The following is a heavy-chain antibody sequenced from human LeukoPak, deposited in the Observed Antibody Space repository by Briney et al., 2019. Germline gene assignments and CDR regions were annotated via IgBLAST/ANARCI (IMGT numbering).Heavy chain of an antibody. J-gene: IGHJ4*02. CDR2: IQKDGGSK. V-gene: IGHV3-30*02. Sequence: GGSLRLSCAASGFTFSNYVMNWVRQAPGKGLEWVTFIQKDGGSKFYADSVKGRFTIPRDNSKKTVYLQMNSLRAEDAAVYYCAKEDSHLFDYWGQGTLVTVSS. D-gene: IGHD3-22*01. CDR1: GFTFSNYV. CDR3: AKEDSHLFDY.